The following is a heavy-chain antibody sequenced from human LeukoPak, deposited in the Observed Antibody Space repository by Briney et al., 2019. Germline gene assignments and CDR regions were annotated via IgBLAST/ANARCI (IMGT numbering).Heavy chain of an antibody. CDR2: ISGSGGST. D-gene: IGHD1-26*01. CDR1: GFTFSSYA. Sequence: PGGSLRLSCAASGFTFSSYAMSWVRQAPGKGLEWVSAISGSGGSTYYADSVKGQFTISRDNSKNTLYLQMNSLRAEDTAVYYCAKKYSGSYSLSDYWGQGTLVTVSS. V-gene: IGHV3-23*01. CDR3: AKKYSGSYSLSDY. J-gene: IGHJ4*02.